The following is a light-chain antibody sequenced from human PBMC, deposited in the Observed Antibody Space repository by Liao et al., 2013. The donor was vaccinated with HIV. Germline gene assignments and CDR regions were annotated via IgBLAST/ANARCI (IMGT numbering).Light chain of an antibody. CDR3: QAWDSNTVV. V-gene: IGLV3-1*01. CDR1: YLEDKH. J-gene: IGLJ2*01. CDR2: QDS. Sequence: SYELTQPPSVSVSPGQTATISCYGVYLEDKHVSWHQQRPGQSPVVVIYQDSKRPLGIPERFFGSNSGNTATLTISGTQAIDEADYYCQAWDSNTVVFGGGTKLTVL.